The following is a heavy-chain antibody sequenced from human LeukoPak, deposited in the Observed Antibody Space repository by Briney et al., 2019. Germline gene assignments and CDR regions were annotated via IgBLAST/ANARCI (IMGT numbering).Heavy chain of an antibody. Sequence: ASVKVSCKVSGYTLTELSMHWVRQAPGKGLEWMGGFDPEDGETIYAQKLQGRVTMTTDTSTSTAYMELRSLRSDDTAVYYCARYDIVVVPAATVADYYYMDVWGKGTTVTISS. CDR2: FDPEDGET. V-gene: IGHV1-24*01. CDR3: ARYDIVVVPAATVADYYYMDV. J-gene: IGHJ6*03. CDR1: GYTLTELS. D-gene: IGHD2-2*01.